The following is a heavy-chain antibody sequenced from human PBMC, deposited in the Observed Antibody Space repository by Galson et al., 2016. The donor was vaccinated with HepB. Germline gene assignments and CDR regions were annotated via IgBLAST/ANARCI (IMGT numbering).Heavy chain of an antibody. J-gene: IGHJ5*02. CDR2: ISGSGGST. CDR1: GFTFNNYA. V-gene: IGHV3-23*01. D-gene: IGHD2-15*01. CDR3: SKDLFGGSLHWFDP. Sequence: SLRLSCAASGFTFNNYAINWVRQAPGKGLEWVSGISGSGGSTKYADSVKGRFTISRDNSKNTLYLQMNSLRAEDTAVYYCSKDLFGGSLHWFDPWGQGTLVTVSS.